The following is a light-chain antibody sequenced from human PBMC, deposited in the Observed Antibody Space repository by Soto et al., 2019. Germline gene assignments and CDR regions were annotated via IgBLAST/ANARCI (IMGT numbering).Light chain of an antibody. J-gene: IGLJ1*01. CDR1: SSDVGGYNL. Sequence: SALTQPASVSGSPGQSITISFTGTSSDVGGYNLVSWYQQYPDKAPKLMIFDVNTRPSGVSNRFSGSKSGNTASLTISGLQAEDEADYYCSSYKSSSTLPYVFGTGTKLTVL. CDR3: SSYKSSSTLPYV. V-gene: IGLV2-14*01. CDR2: DVN.